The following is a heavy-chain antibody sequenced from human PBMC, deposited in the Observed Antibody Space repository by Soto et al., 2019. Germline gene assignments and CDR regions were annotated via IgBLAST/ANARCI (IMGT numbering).Heavy chain of an antibody. D-gene: IGHD3-22*01. J-gene: IGHJ4*02. Sequence: GASVKVSCKASGYTFTSYGISWVRQAPGQGLEWMGWISAYNGNTNYAQKLQGRVTMTTDTSTSTAYMELRSLRSDDTAVYYCARDQYYYHSSGYSFDYWGQGTLVTVSS. CDR3: ARDQYYYHSSGYSFDY. CDR2: ISAYNGNT. V-gene: IGHV1-18*01. CDR1: GYTFTSYG.